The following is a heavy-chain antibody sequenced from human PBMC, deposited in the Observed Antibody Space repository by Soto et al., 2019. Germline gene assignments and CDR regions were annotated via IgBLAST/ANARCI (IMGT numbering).Heavy chain of an antibody. CDR1: DDSSSSYK. Sequence: SETLSLTCTVSDDSSSSYKWSWIRQPPGRRLEWIGYIDSNGGTSYNPSLQSRVTISIDTSTKQFSLKLSSVTAADTAVYYCVRQGFGRPRGLVDVWGQGTTVTVSS. V-gene: IGHV4-59*08. CDR3: VRQGFGRPRGLVDV. J-gene: IGHJ6*02. D-gene: IGHD3-10*01. CDR2: IDSNGGT.